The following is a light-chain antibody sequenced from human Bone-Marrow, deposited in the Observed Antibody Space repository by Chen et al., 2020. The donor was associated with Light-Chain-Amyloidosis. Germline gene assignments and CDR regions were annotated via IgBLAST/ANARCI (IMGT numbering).Light chain of an antibody. CDR2: EVT. CDR1: SSDVGGDNH. J-gene: IGLJ1*01. Sequence: QSALTQPASVSGSPGPSITISCTGTSSDVGGDNHVSWYQQHPDKAPKLMIYEVTNRPSWVPDRFSGSKSDNTASLTISGLQTEDEADYFCSSYTITNTLVFGSGTRATVL. V-gene: IGLV2-14*01. CDR3: SSYTITNTLV.